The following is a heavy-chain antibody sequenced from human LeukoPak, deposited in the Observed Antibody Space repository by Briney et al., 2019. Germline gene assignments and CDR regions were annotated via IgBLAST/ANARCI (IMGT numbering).Heavy chain of an antibody. D-gene: IGHD2-8*01. CDR1: GFTFSSYV. CDR3: ALGYGVTWFRFTS. CDR2: ISGGGSGT. Sequence: GGSLRLSCAASGFTFSSYVMNWVRQAPGKGLEWVSGISGGGSGTYYADSVKGRFTISRDNPKNTLYLQLNSLGADDTAVYYCALGYGVTWFRFTSGGRGALAPFSS. J-gene: IGHJ4*02. V-gene: IGHV3-23*01.